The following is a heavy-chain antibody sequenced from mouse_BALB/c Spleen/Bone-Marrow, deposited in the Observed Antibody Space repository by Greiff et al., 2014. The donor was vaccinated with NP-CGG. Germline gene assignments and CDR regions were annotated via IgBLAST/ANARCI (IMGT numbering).Heavy chain of an antibody. J-gene: IGHJ2*01. CDR2: INPGSGGT. V-gene: IGHV1-54*01. Sequence: QVQLKESGAELVRPGTSVKVSCKASGYAFTNYLIEWVKQRPGQGLEWIGVINPGSGGTNYNEKFKGKATLTADKSSSTAYMQLSSLTSDDSAVYFCARGITTGYFDYWGQGTTHTVSS. D-gene: IGHD1-1*01. CDR1: GYAFTNYL. CDR3: ARGITTGYFDY.